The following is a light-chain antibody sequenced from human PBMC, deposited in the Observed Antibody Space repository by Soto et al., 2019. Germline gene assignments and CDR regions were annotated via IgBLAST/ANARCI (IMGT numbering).Light chain of an antibody. CDR2: GAS. CDR1: QSVSSSY. Sequence: EIVLTQSPGTLSQSPGERATLPCRASQSVSSSYLAWYQQNPGQAPRLLIYGASSRATGIPDRFSGSGSGTDFTLTISRLEPEDFAVYYCRQYGSFPITFGQGTRLEIK. CDR3: RQYGSFPIT. J-gene: IGKJ5*01. V-gene: IGKV3-20*01.